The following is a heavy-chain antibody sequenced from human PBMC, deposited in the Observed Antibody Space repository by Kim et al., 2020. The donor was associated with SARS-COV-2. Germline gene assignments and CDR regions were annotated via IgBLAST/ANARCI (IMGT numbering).Heavy chain of an antibody. D-gene: IGHD3-10*01. V-gene: IGHV3-30*18. Sequence: GGSLRLSCAASGFTFSSYGMHWVRQAPGKGLEWVAVISYDGSNKYYTDSVKGRFTISRDNSKNTLYLQMNSLRAEDTAVYYCAKDFYGSGSYQGYWGQGTLVTVSS. J-gene: IGHJ4*02. CDR3: AKDFYGSGSYQGY. CDR2: ISYDGSNK. CDR1: GFTFSSYG.